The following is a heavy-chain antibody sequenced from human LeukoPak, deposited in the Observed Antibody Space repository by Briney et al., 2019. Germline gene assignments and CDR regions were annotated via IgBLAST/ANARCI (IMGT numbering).Heavy chain of an antibody. D-gene: IGHD3-22*01. Sequence: PGGSLRLSCSASGFTGPSFAMAWVRQAPGKGLKWVSGIAAGATSTYYADSVKGRFTISRDNSRKTVHLQMNSLRAEDTAVYYCSKSYDSGGYPLGDYWGQGTLVTVSS. J-gene: IGHJ4*02. V-gene: IGHV3-23*01. CDR1: GFTGPSFA. CDR2: IAAGATST. CDR3: SKSYDSGGYPLGDY.